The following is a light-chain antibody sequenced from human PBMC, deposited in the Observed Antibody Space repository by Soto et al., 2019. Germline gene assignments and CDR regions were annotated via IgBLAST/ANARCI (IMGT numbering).Light chain of an antibody. CDR3: QHYNSYSEA. Sequence: IQMTQSPSSLSASIGERVTITCRASQTVNTYLHWYQQKPGKAPKLLIYEASTLKSGVPLRFSGSGSGTEFTLTISSLRPDDFATYYCQHYNSYSEAFGQGTKVDNK. J-gene: IGKJ1*01. CDR2: EAS. CDR1: QTVNTY. V-gene: IGKV1-5*03.